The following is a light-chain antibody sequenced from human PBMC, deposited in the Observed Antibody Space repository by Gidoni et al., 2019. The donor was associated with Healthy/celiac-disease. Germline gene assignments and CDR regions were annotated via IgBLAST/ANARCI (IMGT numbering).Light chain of an antibody. Sequence: DIQMTQPPSSLSASVGDRVTITCRASQSISSYLNWYQQKPGKAPKLLIYAASSLQSGVPSRFSGSGSGTDFTLTISSLQPEDFATYYCQQSYSTPRETFGQGTKVEIK. J-gene: IGKJ1*01. CDR1: QSISSY. V-gene: IGKV1-39*01. CDR3: QQSYSTPRET. CDR2: AAS.